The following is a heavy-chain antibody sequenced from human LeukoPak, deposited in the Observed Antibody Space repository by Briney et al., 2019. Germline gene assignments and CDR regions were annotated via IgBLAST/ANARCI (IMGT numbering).Heavy chain of an antibody. V-gene: IGHV3-7*01. CDR2: IKEDGSEK. CDR1: GFTFSNYW. D-gene: IGHD1-7*01. CDR3: ARDPPYNWNYAQLDY. J-gene: IGHJ4*02. Sequence: PGGSLRLSCAASGFTFSNYWMTWVRQAPGKGLEWVANIKEDGSEKYYVDSVKGRFTIFRDNAKNSLFLQMNSLRAEDTAVYYCARDPPYNWNYAQLDYWGQGTLVTVSS.